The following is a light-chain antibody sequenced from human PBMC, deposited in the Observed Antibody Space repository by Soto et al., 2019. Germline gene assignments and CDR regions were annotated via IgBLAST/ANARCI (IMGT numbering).Light chain of an antibody. V-gene: IGKV1-27*01. Sequence: DIQMTQPPSSLSASVGDRVTITCRARQGISNFLAWYQQKPGKVPKLLISAASTLQSGVPSRFSGSGSGTDFTLTITSLQPEDVATYYCQKYSSVITFGQGTRLEI. CDR2: AAS. CDR3: QKYSSVIT. J-gene: IGKJ5*01. CDR1: QGISNF.